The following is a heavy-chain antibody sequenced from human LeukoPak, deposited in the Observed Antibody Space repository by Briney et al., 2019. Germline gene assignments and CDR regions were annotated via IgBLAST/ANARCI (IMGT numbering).Heavy chain of an antibody. J-gene: IGHJ4*02. CDR1: GFTFSSYA. D-gene: IGHD6-13*01. Sequence: PGGSLRLSCAASGFTFSSYAMHWVRQAPGKGLEYVSAISSNGGSTYYANSVKGRFTISRDNSKNTLYLQMNSLRAEDTAVYYCARDQIAAAVAFDYWGQGTLVTVSS. V-gene: IGHV3-64*01. CDR2: ISSNGGST. CDR3: ARDQIAAAVAFDY.